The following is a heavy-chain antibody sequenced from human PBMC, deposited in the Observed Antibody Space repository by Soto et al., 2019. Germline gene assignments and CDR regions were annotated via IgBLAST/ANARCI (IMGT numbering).Heavy chain of an antibody. D-gene: IGHD1-26*01. CDR1: GFTFSSYA. CDR3: AKGYGAHYYYYMDV. J-gene: IGHJ6*03. Sequence: GGSLRLSCAASGFTFSSYAMSWVRQAPGKGLEWVSAISGSGGSTYYADSVKGRFTISRDNSKNTLYLQMNSLRAEDTAVYYCAKGYGAHYYYYMDVWGKGTTVTVSS. CDR2: ISGSGGST. V-gene: IGHV3-23*01.